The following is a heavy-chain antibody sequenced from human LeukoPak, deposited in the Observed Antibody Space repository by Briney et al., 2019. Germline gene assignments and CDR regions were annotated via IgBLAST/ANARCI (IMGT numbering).Heavy chain of an antibody. CDR3: AKVGNWNDGYYFDY. CDR2: ISGSGGST. CDR1: GFTFSSYA. J-gene: IGHJ4*02. Sequence: GGSLRLSCAASGFTFSSYAMSWIRQAPGKGLEWVSAISGSGGSTYYADSVKGRFTISRDNSKNTLYLQMNSLRAEDTAVYYCAKVGNWNDGYYFDYWGQGTLVTVSS. D-gene: IGHD1-1*01. V-gene: IGHV3-23*01.